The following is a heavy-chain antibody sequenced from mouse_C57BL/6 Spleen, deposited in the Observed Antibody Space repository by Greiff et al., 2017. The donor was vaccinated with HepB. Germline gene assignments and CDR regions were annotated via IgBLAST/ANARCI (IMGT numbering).Heavy chain of an antibody. D-gene: IGHD2-4*01. CDR1: GYSITSGYY. CDR2: ISYDGSN. CDR3: ARDRLGAY. Sequence: ESGPGLVKPSQSLSLTCSVTGYSITSGYYWNWIRQFPGNKLEWMGYISYDGSNNYNPSLKNRISITRDTSKNQFFLKLNSVTTEDTATYYCARDRLGAYWGQGTLVTVSA. V-gene: IGHV3-6*01. J-gene: IGHJ3*01.